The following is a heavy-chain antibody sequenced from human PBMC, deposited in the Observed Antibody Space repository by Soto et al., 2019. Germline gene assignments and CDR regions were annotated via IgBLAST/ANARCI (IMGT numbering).Heavy chain of an antibody. J-gene: IGHJ4*02. CDR3: TSDGYPRFYHGSGSYPYY. CDR1: GFTFSSFW. Sequence: PGGSLRLSCAASGFTFSSFWMSWVRQSPGKGLEWVANIKTDGSETHYVDSVKGRFTISRDNPKTSLFLQMNSLRVEDTAVYFCTSDGYPRFYHGSGSYPYYWGQGTPVTVSS. D-gene: IGHD3-10*01. CDR2: IKTDGSET. V-gene: IGHV3-7*03.